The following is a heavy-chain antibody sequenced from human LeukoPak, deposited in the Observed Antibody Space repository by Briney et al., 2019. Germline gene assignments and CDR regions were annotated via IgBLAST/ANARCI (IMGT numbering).Heavy chain of an antibody. Sequence: GGSLRLSCAASGFSFSSYWMHWVRQAPRKGLVWVSRINSDGSSTNHADSVKGRFTISRDNAKNTLDLQMNSLRAEDTAVYYCARGYWNDVFAFDIWGQGTMVTVSS. CDR3: ARGYWNDVFAFDI. J-gene: IGHJ3*02. D-gene: IGHD1-1*01. V-gene: IGHV3-74*01. CDR2: INSDGSST. CDR1: GFSFSSYW.